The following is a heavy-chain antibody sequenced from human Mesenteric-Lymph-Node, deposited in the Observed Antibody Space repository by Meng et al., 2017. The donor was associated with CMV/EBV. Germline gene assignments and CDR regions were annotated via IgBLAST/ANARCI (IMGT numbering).Heavy chain of an antibody. Sequence: GESLKISCVASGFTFRGYCMHWVRQAPGKGLEWVAYIRYDGNIKYYGDSVKGRFTVSRDNSKNALYLQMNSLRADDTAVYYCAREAQMSYSGSFQVDYWGQGMLVTVSS. D-gene: IGHD1-26*01. J-gene: IGHJ4*02. CDR2: IRYDGNIK. CDR3: AREAQMSYSGSFQVDY. V-gene: IGHV3-30*02. CDR1: GFTFRGYC.